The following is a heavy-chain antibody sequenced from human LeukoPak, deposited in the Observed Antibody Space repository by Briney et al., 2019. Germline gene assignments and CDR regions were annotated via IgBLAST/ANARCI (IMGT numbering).Heavy chain of an antibody. CDR1: GFSVINKY. V-gene: IGHV3-53*01. Sequence: GGSLRLSCAASGFSVINKYVTWVRQAPEKGLEWVSVIYTGDRADYSDSVKGRFTTSKDNFKNTVYLQMNNLRAEDSAVYYCATDRDPHYGMHVWGQGTTVTVSS. D-gene: IGHD1-14*01. CDR2: IYTGDRA. CDR3: ATDRDPHYGMHV. J-gene: IGHJ6*02.